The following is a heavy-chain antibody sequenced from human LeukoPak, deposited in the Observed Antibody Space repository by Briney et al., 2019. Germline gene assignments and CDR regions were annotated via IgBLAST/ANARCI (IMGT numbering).Heavy chain of an antibody. CDR2: IHTSGSN. D-gene: IGHD1-26*01. CDR3: ASLSAAVHLGAYL. J-gene: IGHJ3*01. CDR1: GVSIIPYY. V-gene: IGHV4-4*09. Sequence: PSETLSLTCAVSGVSIIPYYWAWIRQPLGKGLEWIGYIHTSGSNNQHPSLKSRVTISVDKSKNHFSLRLTSVTAADTAVYYCASLSAAVHLGAYLWGQGTMVTASS.